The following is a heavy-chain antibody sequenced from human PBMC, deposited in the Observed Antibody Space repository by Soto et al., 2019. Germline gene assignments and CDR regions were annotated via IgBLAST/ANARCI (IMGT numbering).Heavy chain of an antibody. CDR3: ARWGNWKVADY. Sequence: QVQLVESGGGVVQPGRSLRLSCAASGFTFGSHGMHWVRQGPGKGLEWVAVIWYDGSNKYYADSVKGRFTISRDNSKNMLFLEMNSLRVEDTAVYRCARWGNWKVADYWGQGTLVTVSS. CDR1: GFTFGSHG. CDR2: IWYDGSNK. J-gene: IGHJ4*02. D-gene: IGHD1-1*01. V-gene: IGHV3-33*01.